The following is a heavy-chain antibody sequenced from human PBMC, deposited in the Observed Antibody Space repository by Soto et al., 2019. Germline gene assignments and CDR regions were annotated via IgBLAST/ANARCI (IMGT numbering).Heavy chain of an antibody. Sequence: PSETLSLTCTVSGGSISSYYWSWIRQPPGKGLEWIGYIYYSGSTNYNPSLKSRVTISVDTSKNQFSLKLSSVTAADTAVYYCARGLEARAYYIPGYYYYGMDLWGQGTTVTVSS. J-gene: IGHJ6*02. CDR1: GGSISSYY. V-gene: IGHV4-59*01. D-gene: IGHD1-26*01. CDR3: ARGLEARAYYIPGYYYYGMDL. CDR2: IYYSGST.